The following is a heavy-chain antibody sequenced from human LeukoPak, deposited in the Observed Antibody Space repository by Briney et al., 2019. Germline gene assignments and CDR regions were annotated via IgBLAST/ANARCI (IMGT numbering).Heavy chain of an antibody. CDR1: GFSFGVHA. Sequence: PGGSLRLSCAASGFSFGVHAMTWVRQAPGKGPEWVATIGGPAETFYADSVKGRFIISRDNSRNSLYLRMNSLRAEDSALYYCAKDWTSHNGVYDCLDFWGQGTQVTVSS. V-gene: IGHV3-23*01. CDR3: AKDWTSHNGVYDCLDF. CDR2: IGGPAET. J-gene: IGHJ4*02. D-gene: IGHD3-16*01.